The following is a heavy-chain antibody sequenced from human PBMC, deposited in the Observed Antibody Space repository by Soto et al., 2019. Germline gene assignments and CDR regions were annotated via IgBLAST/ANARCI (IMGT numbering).Heavy chain of an antibody. CDR1: GYSFTSYW. Sequence: PGESLKISCKGSGYSFTSYWISWVRQMPGKGLEWMGRIDPSDSYTNYSPSFQGHVTISADKSISTAYLQWSSLKASDTAMYYCARLEVLLRFLEPTNWFDPWGQGTLVTVSS. D-gene: IGHD3-3*01. CDR3: ARLEVLLRFLEPTNWFDP. CDR2: IDPSDSYT. J-gene: IGHJ5*02. V-gene: IGHV5-10-1*01.